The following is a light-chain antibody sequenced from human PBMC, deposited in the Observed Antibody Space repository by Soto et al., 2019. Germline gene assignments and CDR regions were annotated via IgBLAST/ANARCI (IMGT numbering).Light chain of an antibody. Sequence: QSALTQPASVSGSPGQSITISCTGTSSYVGSHNLVSWYQQHPGKAPKLMIYEGTKRPSGVSDRFSGSKSGNTTSLTISGLQAEDEADYYCCSYTGSSTFFGAGTKVTVL. J-gene: IGLJ1*01. CDR2: EGT. V-gene: IGLV2-23*03. CDR3: CSYTGSSTF. CDR1: SSYVGSHNL.